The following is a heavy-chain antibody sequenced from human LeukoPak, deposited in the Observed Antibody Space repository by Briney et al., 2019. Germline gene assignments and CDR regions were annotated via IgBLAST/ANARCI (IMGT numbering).Heavy chain of an antibody. CDR1: GYSFSNYW. V-gene: IGHV5-51*01. D-gene: IGHD3-9*01. J-gene: IGHJ4*02. CDR2: ILPVDSDT. CDR3: ARQYYDILTDPNYFDS. Sequence: GESLKIPCKGSGYSFSNYWIGWVRQMPGKGLEWVGIILPVDSDTRYSPPFQGQVTMSADKSISTAYLQWSSLRAADTAMYYCARQYYDILTDPNYFDSWGQGTLVTVSS.